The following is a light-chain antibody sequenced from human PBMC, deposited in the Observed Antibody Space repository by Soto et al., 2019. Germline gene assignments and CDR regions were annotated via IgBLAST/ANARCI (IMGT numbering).Light chain of an antibody. Sequence: DIQMTQSPSSLSASVGDRVTITCRASQSISTYLNWYQQKPGKAPKLLIYAASSLQSGVPSRFSGSGSGTDFTLTISSLQPEDFATYYCQQSYSIPRTFGQGIKLEIK. CDR2: AAS. CDR3: QQSYSIPRT. J-gene: IGKJ2*01. V-gene: IGKV1-39*01. CDR1: QSISTY.